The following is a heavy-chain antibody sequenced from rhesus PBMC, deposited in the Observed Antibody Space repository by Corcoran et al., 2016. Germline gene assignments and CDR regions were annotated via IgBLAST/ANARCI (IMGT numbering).Heavy chain of an antibody. V-gene: IGHV4-127*01. CDR2: CGGISGRP. Sequence: QVQLQESGPGLVKPSETLSLTCAVSGYSISSGYGWSWIRQPPGKGLEWIGYCGGISGRPNYNPSRKSRVTISKDTSKNQFSLELSSVTAADTAVYYCAGPSGGWYGSFEFWGQGALVTVSS. CDR3: AGPSGGWYGSFEF. J-gene: IGHJ1*01. D-gene: IGHD6-31*01. CDR1: GYSISSGYG.